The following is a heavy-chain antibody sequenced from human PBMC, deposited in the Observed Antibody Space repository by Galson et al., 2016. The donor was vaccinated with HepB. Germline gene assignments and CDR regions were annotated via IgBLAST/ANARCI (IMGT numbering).Heavy chain of an antibody. CDR1: GYIFTAHY. V-gene: IGHV1-46*01. J-gene: IGHJ4*02. D-gene: IGHD2-21*01. Sequence: VKVSCKASGYIFTAHYMHWVRQAPGQGLEWMGIINPSRGSASYTQKFHGRITMTSDSSTNTVYMELSSLTYEDTAVYFCARAASEIPRVISDSWGQGSLVIVSS. CDR3: ARAASEIPRVISDS. CDR2: INPSRGSA.